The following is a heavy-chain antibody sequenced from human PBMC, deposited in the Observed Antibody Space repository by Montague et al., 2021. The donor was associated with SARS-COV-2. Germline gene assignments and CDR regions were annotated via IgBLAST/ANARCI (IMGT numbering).Heavy chain of an antibody. D-gene: IGHD2-21*02. J-gene: IGHJ5*02. CDR1: GGSISSSSYY. Sequence: SETLSLTCTVSGGSISSSSYYWGWIRQPPGKGLEWIGSIYYSGSTYYNPSLKSRVTISVDTSKNQFSLKLSSVTAADTAVYYCARDPRKVVTAIFYNWFDPWGQGTLVTVSS. V-gene: IGHV4-39*07. CDR2: IYYSGST. CDR3: ARDPRKVVTAIFYNWFDP.